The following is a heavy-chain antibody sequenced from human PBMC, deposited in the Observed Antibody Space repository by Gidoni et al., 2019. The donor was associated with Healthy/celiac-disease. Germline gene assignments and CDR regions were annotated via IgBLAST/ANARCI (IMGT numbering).Heavy chain of an antibody. D-gene: IGHD6-13*01. V-gene: IGHV3-21*01. CDR1: GFTFSSSS. CDR2: ISSSSSYI. Sequence: EVQLVESGGGLVKPGGSLRLSCAASGFTFSSSSMNWVRQAPGKGLEWVSSISSSSSYIYYADSVKGRFTISRDNAKNSLYLQMNSLRAEDTAVYYCARDSRAAADAYYYYGMDVWGQGTTVTVSS. CDR3: ARDSRAAADAYYYYGMDV. J-gene: IGHJ6*02.